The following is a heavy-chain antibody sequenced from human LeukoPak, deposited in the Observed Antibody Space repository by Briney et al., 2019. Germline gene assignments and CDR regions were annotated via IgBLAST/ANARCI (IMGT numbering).Heavy chain of an antibody. CDR3: AREGITITFGGPVPFDP. Sequence: ASVKVSCKASGYTFTGYYMHWVRQAPGQGLEWMGWINPNSGGTNYAQKFQGRVTMTRDTSTSTAYMELSRLRSEDTAVYYCAREGITITFGGPVPFDPWGQGTLVTVSS. D-gene: IGHD3-16*01. J-gene: IGHJ5*02. CDR2: INPNSGGT. CDR1: GYTFTGYY. V-gene: IGHV1-2*02.